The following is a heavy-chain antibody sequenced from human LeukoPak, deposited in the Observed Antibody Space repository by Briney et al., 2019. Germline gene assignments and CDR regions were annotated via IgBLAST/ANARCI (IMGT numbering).Heavy chain of an antibody. Sequence: GGTLRLSCAASGFIFRDYWMLWVRQVPGKGLICVSRIDRDGFPTIYADSVKGLFTVSRNNARNTLYLQMNNLRDEGPAVYYCAASRWSGALDFWGKGSLVTVSS. CDR2: IDRDGFPT. CDR1: GFIFRDYW. J-gene: IGHJ4*02. D-gene: IGHD3-3*01. CDR3: AASRWSGALDF. V-gene: IGHV3-74*01.